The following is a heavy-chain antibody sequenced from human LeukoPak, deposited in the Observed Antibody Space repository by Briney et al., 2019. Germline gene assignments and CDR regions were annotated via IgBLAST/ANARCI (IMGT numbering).Heavy chain of an antibody. CDR2: INHSGST. CDR1: GGSISSYY. CDR3: ARRGWGYYDSSGYYRFDY. J-gene: IGHJ4*02. D-gene: IGHD3-22*01. Sequence: SETLSLTCTVSGGSISSYYWSWIRQPPGKGLEWFGEINHSGSTNYNPSLKSRVTISVDTSKNQFSLKLSSVTAADTAVYYCARRGWGYYDSSGYYRFDYWGQGTLVTVSS. V-gene: IGHV4-34*01.